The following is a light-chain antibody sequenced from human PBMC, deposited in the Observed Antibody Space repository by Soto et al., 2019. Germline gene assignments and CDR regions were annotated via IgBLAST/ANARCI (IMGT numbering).Light chain of an antibody. Sequence: EIVMTQSPATLSVSPGERATLSCRASQSVYSNLAWYQLKPGQAPRLLIYGASTRATGIPSRFSGSGSGTEFTLTITSLQSEDFAVYYCQQYTKWPLTFGGGTKVEIK. CDR2: GAS. CDR1: QSVYSN. CDR3: QQYTKWPLT. J-gene: IGKJ4*01. V-gene: IGKV3D-15*01.